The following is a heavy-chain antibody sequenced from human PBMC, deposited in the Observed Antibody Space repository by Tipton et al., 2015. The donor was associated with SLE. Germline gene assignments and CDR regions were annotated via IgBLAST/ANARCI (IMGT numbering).Heavy chain of an antibody. D-gene: IGHD2-15*01. CDR3: ARISRAGDWYFDP. Sequence: TISLDTSKNQFSLKLSSVTAADTAVYYCARISRAGDWYFDPWGRGTLVTVSS. J-gene: IGHJ2*01. V-gene: IGHV4-31*01.